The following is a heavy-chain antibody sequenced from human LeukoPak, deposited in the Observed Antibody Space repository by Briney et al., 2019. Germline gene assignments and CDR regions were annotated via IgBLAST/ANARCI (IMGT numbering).Heavy chain of an antibody. CDR1: GFTVSSNY. CDR3: ASPYYYGSGSYFDY. CDR2: IYSGGSR. J-gene: IGHJ4*02. D-gene: IGHD3-10*01. Sequence: GGSLRLSCVASGFTVSSNYMSWVRQAPGKGLEWVSVIYSGGSRYYADSVKGRFTISRDNSKNTLYLQMNSLRAEDTAVYYCASPYYYGSGSYFDYWGQGTLVTVSS. V-gene: IGHV3-66*01.